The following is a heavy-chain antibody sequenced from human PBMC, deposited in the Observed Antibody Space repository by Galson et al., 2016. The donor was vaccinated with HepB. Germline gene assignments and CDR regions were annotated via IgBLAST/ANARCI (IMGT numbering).Heavy chain of an antibody. CDR3: AKMGGSGRSYLRFFDY. V-gene: IGHV3-23*01. CDR1: GFTFNTSA. J-gene: IGHJ4*02. CDR2: ITDSGGRT. D-gene: IGHD3-10*01. Sequence: SLRLSCAASGFTFNTSAMSWVRQAPGKGLEWVSVITDSGGRTDYADSVKGRFTVARDNSKNTPFLQMTSLRADDTAVYYCAKMGGSGRSYLRFFDYWGQGTLVTVSS.